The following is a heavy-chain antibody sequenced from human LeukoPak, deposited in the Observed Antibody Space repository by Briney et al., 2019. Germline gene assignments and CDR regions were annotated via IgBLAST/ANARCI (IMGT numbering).Heavy chain of an antibody. CDR2: ISLSGST. D-gene: IGHD3-16*01. CDR1: GGSLSGDNYY. J-gene: IGHJ4*02. CDR3: AKTGAPMGGY. V-gene: IGHV4-61*01. Sequence: AETLSLTCTPSGGSLSGDNYYWSWIRQPPGKGLQWIAYISLSGSTNYNPSLKSRVTISLDTSKNQFSLRLTSVTAADTAVYYCAKTGAPMGGYWGQGTLVAVSS.